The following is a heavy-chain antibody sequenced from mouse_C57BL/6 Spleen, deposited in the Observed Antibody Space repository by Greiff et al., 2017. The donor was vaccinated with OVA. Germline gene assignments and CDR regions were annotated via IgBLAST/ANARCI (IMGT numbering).Heavy chain of an antibody. J-gene: IGHJ2*01. Sequence: VQLQESGPELVKPGASVKISCKASGYAFSSSWMNWVKQRPGKGLEWIGRIYPGDGDTNYNGKFKGKATLTADKSSSTAYMQLSSLTSEDSAVYFCARRAYYSLDYWGQGTTLTVSS. V-gene: IGHV1-82*01. CDR2: IYPGDGDT. CDR3: ARRAYYSLDY. D-gene: IGHD2-10*01. CDR1: GYAFSSSW.